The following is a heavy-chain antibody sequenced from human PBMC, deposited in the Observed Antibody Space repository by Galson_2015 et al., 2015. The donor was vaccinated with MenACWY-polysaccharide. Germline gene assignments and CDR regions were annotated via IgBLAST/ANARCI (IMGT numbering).Heavy chain of an antibody. CDR1: GYKFTSYD. J-gene: IGHJ4*02. V-gene: IGHV1-8*01. CDR2: MNPNSGNT. CDR3: ARIIARKYTFADS. D-gene: IGHD2-21*01. Sequence: SVKVSCKASGYKFTSYDINWVRQATGQGLEWMGWMNPNSGNTGYARKFQGRVTMTSSSAMSTAFMELSSLRSEDTAVYYCARIIARKYTFADSWGQETLVTVSS.